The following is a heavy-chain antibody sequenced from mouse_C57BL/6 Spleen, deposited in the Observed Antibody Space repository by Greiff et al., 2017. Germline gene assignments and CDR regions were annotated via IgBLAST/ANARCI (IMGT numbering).Heavy chain of an antibody. CDR2: FSPGSGST. J-gene: IGHJ2*01. Sequence: QVQLQQPGAELVKPGASVKMSCKASGYTFTSYWITWVKQRPGQGLEWIGEFSPGSGSTNSNEKFKSKATLTVDTSASTAYMQLSSLTAEVSAVYDWSRWDFDYRGQGTTLTVAS. CDR3: SRWDFDY. CDR1: GYTFTSYW. V-gene: IGHV1-55*01.